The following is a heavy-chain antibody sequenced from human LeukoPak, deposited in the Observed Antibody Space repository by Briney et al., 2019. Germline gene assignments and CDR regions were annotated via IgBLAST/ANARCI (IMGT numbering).Heavy chain of an antibody. CDR1: GFTFRSYS. CDR3: ARASLAGDCSGGSCYPFRY. CDR2: ISSSSTYI. D-gene: IGHD2-15*01. V-gene: IGHV3-21*01. J-gene: IGHJ4*02. Sequence: GGSLRLSCAASGFTFRSYSMNWVRQAPGKGLEWVSHISSSSTYIHYAGSVKGRFTITRDNAENSLFLQMISLRAEDTAVYYCARASLAGDCSGGSCYPFRYWGQGTLVTVSS.